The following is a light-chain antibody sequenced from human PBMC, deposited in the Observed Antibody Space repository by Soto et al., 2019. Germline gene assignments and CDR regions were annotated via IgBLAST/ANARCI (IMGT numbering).Light chain of an antibody. J-gene: IGLJ1*01. Sequence: QSVLTQPPSASGTPGQGVTISCTGSSSNIGSNYEYWYQQLPGTAPKLLIYNNNQRPPGVPVRFSASKSGTSASLAIRGLRSWNEPDNYCSSWGGGLSCYVFGAGTKVTVL. CDR2: NNN. CDR1: SSNIGSNY. CDR3: SSWGGGLSCYV. V-gene: IGLV1-47*02.